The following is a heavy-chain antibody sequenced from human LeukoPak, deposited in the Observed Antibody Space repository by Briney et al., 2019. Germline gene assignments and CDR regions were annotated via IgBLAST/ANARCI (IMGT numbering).Heavy chain of an antibody. J-gene: IGHJ4*02. D-gene: IGHD3-3*01. CDR3: VKDQGECPGSRCYLRFLEY. Sequence: GGSLRLSCAASGFTFSIYSMHWVRQPPGKGLEWVTFVRYDQSATVYADSVQGRFAISRDNSKNTVYLQMNSLRVEDTALYFCVKDQGECPGSRCYLRFLEYWGQGTLVIVSS. V-gene: IGHV3-30*02. CDR1: GFTFSIYS. CDR2: VRYDQSAT.